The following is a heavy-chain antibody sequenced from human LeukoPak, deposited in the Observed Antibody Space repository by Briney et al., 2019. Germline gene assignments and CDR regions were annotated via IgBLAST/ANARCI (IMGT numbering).Heavy chain of an antibody. D-gene: IGHD5-18*01. J-gene: IGHJ4*02. Sequence: VASVKVSCTASGGTFSSYAISWVRQAPGQGLEWMGRIIPILGIANYAQKFQGRVTITADKSTSTAYMELSSLRSEDTAVYYCARSAGYSYGYVDYWGQGTLVTVSS. CDR3: ARSAGYSYGYVDY. CDR1: GGTFSSYA. V-gene: IGHV1-69*04. CDR2: IIPILGIA.